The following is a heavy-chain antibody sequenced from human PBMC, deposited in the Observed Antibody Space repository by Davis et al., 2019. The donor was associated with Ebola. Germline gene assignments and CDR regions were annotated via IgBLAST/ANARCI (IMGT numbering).Heavy chain of an antibody. CDR2: ISWNGGSK. D-gene: IGHD6-13*01. CDR1: GITFDDYG. V-gene: IGHV3-9*01. CDR3: ARVNVVAAGSFDF. Sequence: GESLKTSCVASGITFDDYGMHWVRQTPGKGLEWVSGISWNGGSKYYADSVKGRFTISRDNAKNSLYLQMNSLTPEDTAFYYCARVNVVAAGSFDFWGQGTRVTVSA. J-gene: IGHJ4*02.